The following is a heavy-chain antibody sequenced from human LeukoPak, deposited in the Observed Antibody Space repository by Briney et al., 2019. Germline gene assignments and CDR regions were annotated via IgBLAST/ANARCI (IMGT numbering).Heavy chain of an antibody. Sequence: SVKVSCKASGGTFSSYAISWVRQAPGQGLEWMGGIIPIFGTANYAQKFQGRVTITADKSTSTAYMELSSLRSEDTAVYYCARDLEGYYDSSGYYEWGRAFDIWGQGTMVTVSS. CDR1: GGTFSSYA. CDR2: IIPIFGTA. V-gene: IGHV1-69*06. CDR3: ARDLEGYYDSSGYYEWGRAFDI. D-gene: IGHD3-22*01. J-gene: IGHJ3*02.